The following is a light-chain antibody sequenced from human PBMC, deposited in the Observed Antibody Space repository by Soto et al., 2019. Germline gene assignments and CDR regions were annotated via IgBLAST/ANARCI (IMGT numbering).Light chain of an antibody. J-gene: IGLJ1*01. CDR2: YDS. CDR1: NIGSKR. CDR3: QVWDITTDHYV. V-gene: IGLV3-21*04. Sequence: SYELTQPPSVSVAPEKTARLTCGGDNIGSKRVHWYRQKPGQAPVFVIYYDSDRPSGTPERFSGSNSGNTATLTINRVEDGDEADYYCQVWDITTDHYVFGTGTKLTVL.